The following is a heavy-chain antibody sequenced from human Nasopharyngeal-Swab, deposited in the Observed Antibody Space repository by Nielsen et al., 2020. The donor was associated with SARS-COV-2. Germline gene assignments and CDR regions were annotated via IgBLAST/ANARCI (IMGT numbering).Heavy chain of an antibody. D-gene: IGHD5-18*01. CDR2: ISSSGSSI. CDR3: VRDGALIQLWLLPHALDI. CDR1: GFTFSDYY. V-gene: IGHV3-11*04. Sequence: GESLKISCEVSGFTFSDYYMSWIRQAPGKGLEWISHISSSGSSIYYADSVKGRFTISRDNANNSLYLQMNSLRADDTAVYYCVRDGALIQLWLLPHALDIWGQGTLVTVSS. J-gene: IGHJ3*02.